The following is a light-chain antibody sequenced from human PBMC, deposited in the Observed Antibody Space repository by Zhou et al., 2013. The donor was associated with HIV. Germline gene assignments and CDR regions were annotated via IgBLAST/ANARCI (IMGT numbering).Light chain of an antibody. V-gene: IGKV1D-12*01. J-gene: IGKJ1*01. CDR3: QQSDTPQRT. Sequence: DIQMTQSPSSVSASVGDRITITCRASQGISKWLAWYQQKPGKAPKLLIYGASSLQSGVPSRFSGSGFGTDFTLTINRLHPEDFATYYCQQSDTPQRTFGQGTKVEI. CDR1: QGISKW. CDR2: GAS.